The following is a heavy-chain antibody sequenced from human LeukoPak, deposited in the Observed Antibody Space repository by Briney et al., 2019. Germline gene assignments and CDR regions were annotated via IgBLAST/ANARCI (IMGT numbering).Heavy chain of an antibody. D-gene: IGHD3-3*01. CDR3: AKSSLLEWLSRQSWFDP. Sequence: GGSLRLSCAASGFTFYNYAMSWVRQAPGKGPEWVSSISSSGGSTYYADSVKGRFTISRDNSKNTPCLQMNSLRAEDTAVFYCAKSSLLEWLSRQSWFDPWGQGTLVTVSS. J-gene: IGHJ5*02. V-gene: IGHV3-23*01. CDR1: GFTFYNYA. CDR2: ISSSGGST.